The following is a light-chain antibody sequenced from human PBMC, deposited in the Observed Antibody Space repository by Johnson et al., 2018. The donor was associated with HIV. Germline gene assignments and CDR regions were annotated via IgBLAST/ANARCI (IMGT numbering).Light chain of an antibody. Sequence: QSVLTQPPSVSAAPGQKVTISCSGSSSNIGNNYVSWYQQLPGTAPKLLIYDNNQRPSGIPDRFSGSKSGTSATLGITGLQTGDEDDYYCGTWDSSLSAYYVFGTGTKVTVL. J-gene: IGLJ1*01. V-gene: IGLV1-51*01. CDR3: GTWDSSLSAYYV. CDR1: SSNIGNNY. CDR2: DNN.